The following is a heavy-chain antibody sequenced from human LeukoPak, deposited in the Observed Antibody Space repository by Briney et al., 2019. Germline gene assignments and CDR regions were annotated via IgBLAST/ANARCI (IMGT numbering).Heavy chain of an antibody. CDR1: GYTFTGYY. D-gene: IGHD3-10*01. Sequence: ASVKVSCKASGYTFTGYYMHWVRQAPGQGLEWMGWINPNSGDTHYAQKFQGRVTMTRDTSISTAYMELSSLRSEDTAVYYCARDRYYYGSGSFQLDYWGQGTLVTVSS. CDR3: ARDRYYYGSGSFQLDY. CDR2: INPNSGDT. V-gene: IGHV1-2*02. J-gene: IGHJ4*02.